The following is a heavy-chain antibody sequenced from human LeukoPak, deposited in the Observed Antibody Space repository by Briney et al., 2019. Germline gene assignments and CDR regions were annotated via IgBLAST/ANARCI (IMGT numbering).Heavy chain of an antibody. D-gene: IGHD2-15*01. Sequence: PGGSLRLSCAASGFTFSSYSMNWVRQAPGKGLEWVSSISSSSSYIYYADSVKGRFTISRDNAKNSLYLQMNSLRAEDTAVYYCAREGWYCSGGSCYSAHYMDVWGKGTTVTVSS. CDR3: AREGWYCSGGSCYSAHYMDV. CDR1: GFTFSSYS. CDR2: ISSSSSYI. J-gene: IGHJ6*03. V-gene: IGHV3-21*01.